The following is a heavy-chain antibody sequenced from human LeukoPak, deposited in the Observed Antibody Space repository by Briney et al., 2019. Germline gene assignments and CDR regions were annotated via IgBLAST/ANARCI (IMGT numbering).Heavy chain of an antibody. Sequence: GSLRLSCAASGSTFSSYAMSWVRQAPGKGLEWVSVIYSGGTTYYADSVKRRFSISRDNSKNTLYLQMNSLRADDTAVYYCARGITRAHNYYYYYMDVWGKGTTVTVSS. D-gene: IGHD7-27*01. CDR1: GSTFSSYA. J-gene: IGHJ6*03. CDR3: ARGITRAHNYYYYYMDV. V-gene: IGHV3-23*03. CDR2: IYSGGTT.